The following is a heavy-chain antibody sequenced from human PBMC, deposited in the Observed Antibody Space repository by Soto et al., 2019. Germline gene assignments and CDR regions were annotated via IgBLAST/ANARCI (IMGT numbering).Heavy chain of an antibody. CDR2: INPNSGGT. V-gene: IGHV1-2*04. CDR3: ARLGPLWFTCYYGYYPFEC. Sequence: ASVKVSCKASGYTFTGYYMHWVRQAPGQGREWMGWINPNSGGTNYAQKFQGWVTMTRDTSISTAYMELSRLRSDDTAVYYCARLGPLWFTCYYGYYPFECWGKGSTVTVSS. J-gene: IGHJ6*03. CDR1: GYTFTGYY. D-gene: IGHD3-9*01.